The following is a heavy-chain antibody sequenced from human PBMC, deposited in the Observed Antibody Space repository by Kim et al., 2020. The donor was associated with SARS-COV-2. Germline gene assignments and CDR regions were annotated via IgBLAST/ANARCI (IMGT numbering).Heavy chain of an antibody. V-gene: IGHV4-38-2*02. CDR1: GYSISSGYY. J-gene: IGHJ5*01. CDR3: GRSGGGVGSAGRIDS. Sequence: SETLSLTCTVSGYSISSGYYWGWIRQSPGKGLELIAIIYHTGNTFYNPSLRSRVTISADTSKNQISLKLNSVTAADTAVYYCGRSGGGVGSAGRIDSWGQGSVVTVSS. CDR2: IYHTGNT. D-gene: IGHD6-13*01.